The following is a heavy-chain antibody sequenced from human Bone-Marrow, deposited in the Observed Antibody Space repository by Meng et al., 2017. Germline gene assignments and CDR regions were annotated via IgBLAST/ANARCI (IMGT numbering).Heavy chain of an antibody. Sequence: GSLRLSCTVSGGSISSYYWIWIRQPPGKGLEWIGYIYYSGSTNYNPSLKSRVTMSVDTSKNQFSLKLSSVTAADTAVYYCARDRRGYGSDNYFDYWGQGTLVTVSS. CDR3: ARDRRGYGSDNYFDY. D-gene: IGHD3-10*01. CDR1: GGSISSYY. J-gene: IGHJ4*02. V-gene: IGHV4-59*12. CDR2: IYYSGST.